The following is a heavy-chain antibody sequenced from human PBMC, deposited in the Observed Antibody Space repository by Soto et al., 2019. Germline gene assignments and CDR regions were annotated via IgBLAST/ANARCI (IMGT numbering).Heavy chain of an antibody. CDR1: GGSISSYY. Sequence: SETLSLTCTVSGGSISSYYWSWIRQPPGKGLEWIGYIYYSGSTNYNPSLKSRVTISVDTSKNQFSLKLSSVTAADTAVYYCARSGYDSGYDDYWGQGSLVTVSS. D-gene: IGHD5-12*01. CDR3: ARSGYDSGYDDY. CDR2: IYYSGST. J-gene: IGHJ4*02. V-gene: IGHV4-59*01.